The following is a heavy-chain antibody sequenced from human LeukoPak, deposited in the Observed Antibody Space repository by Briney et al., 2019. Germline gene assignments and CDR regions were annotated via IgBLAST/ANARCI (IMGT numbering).Heavy chain of an antibody. CDR3: ARFPSGGGDNDFWSGHPTIAFDY. D-gene: IGHD3-3*01. Sequence: ASVKVSCKASGYTFTSYDINWVRQATGQGLEWMGWMNPNSGNTGYAQKFQGRVTMTRNTSISTAYMELSSLRSEDTAVYYCARFPSGGGDNDFWSGHPTIAFDYWGQGTLVTVSS. CDR2: MNPNSGNT. CDR1: GYTFTSYD. J-gene: IGHJ4*02. V-gene: IGHV1-8*01.